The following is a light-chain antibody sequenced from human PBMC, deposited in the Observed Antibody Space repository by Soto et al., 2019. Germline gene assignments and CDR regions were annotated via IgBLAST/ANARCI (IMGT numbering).Light chain of an antibody. CDR3: QQYGSSPWT. CDR2: GAS. J-gene: IGKJ1*01. CDR1: QSVSSSY. Sequence: EIVLTQSPGTLSLSPGERATLSCRASQSVSSSYLAWYQQKPGQAPRLLLYGASSRATGIPDRFSGSGSGTDFTLTISRLEAEDSAVYYCQQYGSSPWTFGQGTKVEIK. V-gene: IGKV3-20*01.